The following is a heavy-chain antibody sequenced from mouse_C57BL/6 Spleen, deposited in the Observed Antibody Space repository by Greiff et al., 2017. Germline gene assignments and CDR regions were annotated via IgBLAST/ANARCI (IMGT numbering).Heavy chain of an antibody. Sequence: VQLQQSGAELVKPGASVKISCKASGYAFSSYWMNWVKQRPGKGLEWIGQIYPGDGDTNYNGKFKGKATLTADKSSSTAYMQLSSLTSEDSAVYFCATNDGYYGYFDVWGTGTTVTVSS. CDR1: GYAFSSYW. CDR3: ATNDGYYGYFDV. CDR2: IYPGDGDT. V-gene: IGHV1-80*01. J-gene: IGHJ1*03. D-gene: IGHD2-3*01.